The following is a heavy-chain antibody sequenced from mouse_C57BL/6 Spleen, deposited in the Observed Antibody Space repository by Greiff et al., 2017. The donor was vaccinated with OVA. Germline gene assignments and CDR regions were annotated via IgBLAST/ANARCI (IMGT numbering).Heavy chain of an antibody. D-gene: IGHD4-1*01. V-gene: IGHV5-4*01. J-gene: IGHJ2*01. CDR1: GFTFSSYA. CDR2: ISDGGSYT. CDR3: ARDQGVGRYFDY. Sequence: DVKLVESGGGLVKPGGSLKLSCAASGFTFSSYAMSWVRQTPEKRLEWVATISDGGSYTYYPDNVKGRVTISRDNAKNNLYLQMSHLKSEDTAMYYCARDQGVGRYFDYWGQGTTLTVSS.